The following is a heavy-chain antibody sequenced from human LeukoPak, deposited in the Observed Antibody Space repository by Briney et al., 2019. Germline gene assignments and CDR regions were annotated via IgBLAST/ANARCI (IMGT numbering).Heavy chain of an antibody. V-gene: IGHV3-23*01. CDR1: GFTFSSYA. J-gene: IGHJ6*02. CDR2: ISGSGGST. CDR3: ARASYYYYGMDV. Sequence: GGSLRLSCAASGFTFSSYAMSWVRQAPGKGLEWVSAISGSGGSTYYADSVKGRFTISRDNSKNTLYLQMNSLRAEDTALYHCARASYYYYGMDVWGQGTTVTVSS.